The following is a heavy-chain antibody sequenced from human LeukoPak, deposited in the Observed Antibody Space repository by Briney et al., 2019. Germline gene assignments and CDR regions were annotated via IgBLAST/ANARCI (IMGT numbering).Heavy chain of an antibody. CDR1: GYTFTSYA. V-gene: IGHV1-3*01. CDR3: ARSDGSGWYGGFDY. Sequence: ASVKVSCKASGYTFTSYAMHWVRQAPGQRLEWMGWINARNGNTKYSQKFQGRVTITRDTSASTAYMELSSLRSEDTAVYYCARSDGSGWYGGFDYWGQGTLVTVSS. J-gene: IGHJ4*02. D-gene: IGHD6-19*01. CDR2: INARNGNT.